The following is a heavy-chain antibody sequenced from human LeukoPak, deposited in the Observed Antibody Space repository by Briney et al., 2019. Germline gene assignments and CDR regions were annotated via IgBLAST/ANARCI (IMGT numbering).Heavy chain of an antibody. V-gene: IGHV4-34*01. D-gene: IGHD3-10*01. CDR1: GGSVSGYY. CDR3: ARGRRGYYGSGSYSLDY. J-gene: IGHJ4*02. CDR2: INHSGST. Sequence: SETLSLTCAVYGGSVSGYYWRWIRQPPGKGLEWIGEINHSGSTNYDPSVKSRVTISVDRSRNQFSLNLSALTAADTAVYNSARGRRGYYGSGSYSLDYWGQGTLVTVSS.